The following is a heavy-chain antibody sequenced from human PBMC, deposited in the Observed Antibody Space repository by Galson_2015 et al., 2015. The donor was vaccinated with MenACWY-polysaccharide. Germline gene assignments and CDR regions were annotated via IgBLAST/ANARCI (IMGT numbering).Heavy chain of an antibody. J-gene: IGHJ4*02. CDR3: AKDQDSYYDSSGYGASFDY. D-gene: IGHD3-22*01. CDR1: GFTFSSYA. Sequence: SLRLSCAASGFTFSSYAMSWVRQAPGKGLEWVSAISGSGGSTFYADSVKGRFAIFRDNPKNTLYLQMNGLRAEDTAVYYCAKDQDSYYDSSGYGASFDYWGQGTLFTVSS. V-gene: IGHV3-23*01. CDR2: ISGSGGST.